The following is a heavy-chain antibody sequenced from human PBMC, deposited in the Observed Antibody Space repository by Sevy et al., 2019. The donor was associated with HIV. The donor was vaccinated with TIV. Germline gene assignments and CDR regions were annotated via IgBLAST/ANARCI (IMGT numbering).Heavy chain of an antibody. Sequence: GGSLRLSCAASGFTLSIYWMHWVRQVPGKGLVWVSHINSDGKIKRYADSVEGRFTISRDNAEKTVYLQMNSLGADDTAVYYCVRGSTGTFGHWGQGTLVTVSS. D-gene: IGHD3-9*01. CDR1: GFTLSIYW. CDR3: VRGSTGTFGH. V-gene: IGHV3-74*01. J-gene: IGHJ4*02. CDR2: INSDGKIK.